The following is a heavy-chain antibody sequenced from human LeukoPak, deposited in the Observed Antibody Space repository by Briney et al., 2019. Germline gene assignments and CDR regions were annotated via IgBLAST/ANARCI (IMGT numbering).Heavy chain of an antibody. CDR2: INPNSGGT. D-gene: IGHD3-16*02. CDR1: AYTFTDYY. Sequence: ASVKVSCKAAAYTFTDYYMHWVRQAPGQGLEWMGWINPNSGGTNYAQKFQGRVTMTRDTSITTAYMELSRLRSEDTAVYYCARDNPVGDIAWWFDPWGQGTLVTVSS. J-gene: IGHJ5*02. V-gene: IGHV1-2*02. CDR3: ARDNPVGDIAWWFDP.